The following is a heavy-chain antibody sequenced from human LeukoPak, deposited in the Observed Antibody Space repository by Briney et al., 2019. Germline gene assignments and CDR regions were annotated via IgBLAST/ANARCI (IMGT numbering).Heavy chain of an antibody. V-gene: IGHV4-61*05. D-gene: IGHD3-3*01. CDR3: ARVGGYDFWSGTYYYYYYMDV. CDR1: GGSISSSSYY. CDR2: IYTSGST. Sequence: SETLSLTCTVSGGSISSSSYYWGWIRQPPGKGLEWIGRIYTSGSTNYNPSLKSRVTMSVDTSKNQFSLKLSSVTAADTAVYYCARVGGYDFWSGTYYYYYYMDVWGKGTTVTVSS. J-gene: IGHJ6*03.